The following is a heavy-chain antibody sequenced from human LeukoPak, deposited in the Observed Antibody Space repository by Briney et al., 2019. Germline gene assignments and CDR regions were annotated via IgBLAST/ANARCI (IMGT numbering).Heavy chain of an antibody. V-gene: IGHV1-2*02. Sequence: ASVKVSCKASRYTFTDYYMHWVRQAPGQGLEWMGWINPNSGGTNYAQKFQGRVTMTRDTSISTAYMELSRLRSDDTAVYYCTRGGWSLGYCSSSSCLDWFDPWGQGTLVTVSS. D-gene: IGHD2-2*01. CDR2: INPNSGGT. CDR3: TRGGWSLGYCSSSSCLDWFDP. J-gene: IGHJ5*02. CDR1: RYTFTDYY.